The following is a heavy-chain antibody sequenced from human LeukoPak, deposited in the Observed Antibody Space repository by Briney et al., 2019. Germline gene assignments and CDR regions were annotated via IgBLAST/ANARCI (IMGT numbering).Heavy chain of an antibody. D-gene: IGHD3-10*01. CDR3: ARAGMVRGVIITTHFDY. CDR2: INPNSGGT. V-gene: IGHV1-2*02. J-gene: IGHJ4*02. Sequence: GASVKVSCKASGYTFTGYYMHWVRQAPGQGLEWMGWINPNSGGTNYAQKFQGRVTMTRDTSISTAYMELSRLRSDDTAVYYCARAGMVRGVIITTHFDYWGQGTLVTVSS. CDR1: GYTFTGYY.